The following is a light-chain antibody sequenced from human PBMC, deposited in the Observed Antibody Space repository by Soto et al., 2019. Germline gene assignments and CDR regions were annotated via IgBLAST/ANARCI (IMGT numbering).Light chain of an antibody. J-gene: IGKJ4*01. CDR2: GAS. CDR3: QQYNNWPLT. CDR1: QSLSSN. Sequence: EIVMTHSPATLSVSPGEIATLSCRAIQSLSSNLAWYQQNPGQAPRLLISGASTRATGIPARFSGSGSGTDFPLTLSSLQSEDFAVYYCQQYNNWPLTFGGGTKVEI. V-gene: IGKV3-15*01.